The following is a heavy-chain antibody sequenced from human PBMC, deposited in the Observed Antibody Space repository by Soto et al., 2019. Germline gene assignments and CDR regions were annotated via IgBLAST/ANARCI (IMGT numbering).Heavy chain of an antibody. CDR2: ISYDGSNQ. CDR3: ARRTGTAHRFDY. D-gene: IGHD1-7*01. Sequence: QVHLVESGGGVVQPGRSLRLSCSASGYTFSEFDMYWVRQAPGKGLDWVSFISYDGSNQYYAGSVKGRFTAYRDNSKNTLFLLMNSLRPADTAVYFCARRTGTAHRFDYWGQGTLVTVSS. J-gene: IGHJ4*02. V-gene: IGHV3-30-3*01. CDR1: GYTFSEFD.